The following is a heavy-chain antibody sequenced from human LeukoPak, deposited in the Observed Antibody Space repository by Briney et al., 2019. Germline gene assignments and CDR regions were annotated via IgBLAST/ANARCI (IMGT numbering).Heavy chain of an antibody. J-gene: IGHJ5*02. Sequence: SETLSLTCTVSGGSIRSNYYWGWIRQPPGKGPEWIGEINHSGSTNYNPSLKSRVTISVDTSKNEFSLKLSSVTAADTAVYYCARAYHSSWYLNWFDPWGQGTLVTVSS. V-gene: IGHV4-38-2*02. D-gene: IGHD6-13*01. CDR2: INHSGST. CDR3: ARAYHSSWYLNWFDP. CDR1: GGSIRSNYY.